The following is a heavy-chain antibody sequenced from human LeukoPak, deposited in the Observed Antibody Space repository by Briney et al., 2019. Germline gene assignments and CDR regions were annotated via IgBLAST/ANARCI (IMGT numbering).Heavy chain of an antibody. Sequence: ETLSLTCTVSGGSISSGGYYWSWVRQAPGKGLEWVSSISSSSSYIYYADSVKGRFTISRDNAKNSLYLQMNSLRAEDTAVYYCARGFYCSSTTCSTGFDYWGQGTLVTVSS. CDR3: ARGFYCSSTTCSTGFDY. J-gene: IGHJ4*02. D-gene: IGHD2-2*01. CDR1: GGSISSGGYY. CDR2: ISSSSSYI. V-gene: IGHV3-21*01.